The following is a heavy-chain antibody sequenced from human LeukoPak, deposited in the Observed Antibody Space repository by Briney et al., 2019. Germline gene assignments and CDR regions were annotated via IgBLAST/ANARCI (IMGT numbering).Heavy chain of an antibody. CDR2: IYYSGST. CDR1: GGSISSYY. CDR3: ARSRAFNSGGFDP. J-gene: IGHJ5*02. D-gene: IGHD1-26*01. Sequence: PSETLSLTCTVSGGSISSYYWSWIRQPPGKGLEWIGYIYYSGSTNYNPSLKSRVTISVDTSKNQFSLRLNSVTAADTAVYYCARSRAFNSGGFDPWGQGSLVNVSS. V-gene: IGHV4-59*01.